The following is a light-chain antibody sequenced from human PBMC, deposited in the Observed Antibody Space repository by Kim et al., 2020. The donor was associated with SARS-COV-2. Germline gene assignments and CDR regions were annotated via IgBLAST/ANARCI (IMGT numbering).Light chain of an antibody. CDR2: LGS. J-gene: IGKJ2*01. V-gene: IGKV2-28*01. Sequence: DIVMTQSPLSLPVTPGEPASISCRSSQSLLHSNGYNYLDWYLQKPGQSPQLLIYLGSNRASGVPDRFSGSGSGTDFTLKISRVEAEDIGVYWCMQALQTPYTFGQGAKLEI. CDR3: MQALQTPYT. CDR1: QSLLHSNGYNY.